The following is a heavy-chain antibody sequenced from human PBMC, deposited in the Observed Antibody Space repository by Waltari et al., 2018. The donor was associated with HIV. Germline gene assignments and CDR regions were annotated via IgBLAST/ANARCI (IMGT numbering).Heavy chain of an antibody. CDR1: GTSFDNYY. CDR3: ARENRSGSYFLDY. J-gene: IGHJ4*02. Sequence: QVLLQESGPGLVQPWTLSLTCTISGTSFDNYYWTWIRQFPGKGLEWIGYIYYSGTTNYNPALRSRLSISLDTSNHQFSLKLKSVTAADTALYVCARENRSGSYFLDYWSRGIPVTVSP. D-gene: IGHD1-26*01. CDR2: IYYSGTT. V-gene: IGHV4-59*01.